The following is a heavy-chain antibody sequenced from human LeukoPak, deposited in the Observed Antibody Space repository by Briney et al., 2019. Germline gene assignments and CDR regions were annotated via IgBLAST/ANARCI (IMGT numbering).Heavy chain of an antibody. CDR1: GGTFISYA. CDR3: ASSYYYDSSGYSYYFDY. V-gene: IGHV1-69*05. CDR2: IIPIFGTA. Sequence: SVKVSCKASGGTFISYAISWVGQAPGQGLEWMGRIIPIFGTANNEQKFQGRVTITTDESTSTAYMELSSLRSEDTAVYYCASSYYYDSSGYSYYFDYWGQGTLVTVSS. J-gene: IGHJ4*02. D-gene: IGHD3-22*01.